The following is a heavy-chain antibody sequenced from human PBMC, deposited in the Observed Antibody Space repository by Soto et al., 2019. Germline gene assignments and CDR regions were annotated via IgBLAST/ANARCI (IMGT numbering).Heavy chain of an antibody. Sequence: QVQLVQSGAEVKKPGASVKVSCKASGYNFKSFDINWVRQASGQGLEWMGWLKPSSGEAGYAEKFQGRLTMTRDTSTNTGSLVLRRLPSEETAVYYSVGDSWRANVDYFGMDVGGHGTGVTVS. CDR1: GYNFKSFD. CDR2: LKPSSGEA. V-gene: IGHV1-8*02. CDR3: VGDSWRANVDYFGMDV. J-gene: IGHJ6*02. D-gene: IGHD1-26*01.